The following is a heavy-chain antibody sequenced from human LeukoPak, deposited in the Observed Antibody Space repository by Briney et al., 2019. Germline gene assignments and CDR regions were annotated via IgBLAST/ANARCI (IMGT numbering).Heavy chain of an antibody. Sequence: SQTLSLTCTVSGGSISSGGYYWSWIRQHPGKGLEWIGYIYYSGSTNYNPSLKSRVTISVDTSKNQFSLKLSSVTAADTAVYYCARDGTMVRGVMFHDAFDIWGQGTMVTVSS. V-gene: IGHV4-61*08. CDR2: IYYSGST. CDR3: ARDGTMVRGVMFHDAFDI. CDR1: GGSISSGGYY. D-gene: IGHD3-10*01. J-gene: IGHJ3*02.